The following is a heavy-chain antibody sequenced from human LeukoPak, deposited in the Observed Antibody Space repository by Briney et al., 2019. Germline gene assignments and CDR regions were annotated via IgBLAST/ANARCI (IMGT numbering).Heavy chain of an antibody. J-gene: IGHJ6*02. Sequence: SQTLSLTCTVSGGSLSSGDYYWSWVRQPPGRGLEWIGYIYYSGSTYYNPSLKSRLTISVDTSKNQFSLKLSSVTAADTAVYYCARDFVVPAAKYYYYGMDVWGQGTTVTVSS. V-gene: IGHV4-30-4*01. CDR3: ARDFVVPAAKYYYYGMDV. CDR2: IYYSGST. CDR1: GGSLSSGDYY. D-gene: IGHD2-2*01.